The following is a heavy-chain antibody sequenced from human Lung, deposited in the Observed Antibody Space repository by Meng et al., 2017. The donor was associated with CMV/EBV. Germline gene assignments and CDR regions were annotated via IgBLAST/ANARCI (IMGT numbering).Heavy chain of an antibody. CDR1: GVTFTSSA. CDR3: AAEALKEQWLVYYYGMDV. Sequence: SAXVSXKASGVTFTSSAVQWVRQARGQRLEWIGWIVVGSGNTNYAQKFQERVTITRDMSTSTAYMELSSLRSEDTAVYYCAAEALKEQWLVYYYGMDVWXQGTTVTVSS. J-gene: IGHJ6*02. D-gene: IGHD6-19*01. V-gene: IGHV1-58*01. CDR2: IVVGSGNT.